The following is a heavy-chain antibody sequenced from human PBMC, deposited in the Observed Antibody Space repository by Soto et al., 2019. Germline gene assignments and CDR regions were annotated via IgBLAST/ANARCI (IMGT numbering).Heavy chain of an antibody. D-gene: IGHD3-10*01. V-gene: IGHV3-21*01. CDR1: GFTFSTYT. Sequence: GSLRLSCAASGFTFSTYTMNWVRRAPGKGLEWVSGIRGFSPYTFYAESVKGRFTISRDNAKNSLYLQMNSLRAEDTAVYYCARDRGYDAHDYYYNAMDVWGQGTTVTVSS. J-gene: IGHJ6*02. CDR3: ARDRGYDAHDYYYNAMDV. CDR2: IRGFSPYT.